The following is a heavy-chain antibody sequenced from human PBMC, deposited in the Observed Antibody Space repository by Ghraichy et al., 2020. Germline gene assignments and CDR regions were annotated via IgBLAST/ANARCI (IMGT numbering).Heavy chain of an antibody. D-gene: IGHD3-22*01. V-gene: IGHV3-33*01. CDR2: IWHDGSYA. CDR3: AGELTVNSVYAFDV. CDR1: GFGFSGYG. Sequence: GGSLRLSCAASGFGFSGYGMHWVRQAPGKGLEWVASIWHDGSYAFHADAVRGRFTISRDNSKNTLYLQMYSLRADDTAVYYCAGELTVNSVYAFDVCGLGTVVTVSS. J-gene: IGHJ3*01.